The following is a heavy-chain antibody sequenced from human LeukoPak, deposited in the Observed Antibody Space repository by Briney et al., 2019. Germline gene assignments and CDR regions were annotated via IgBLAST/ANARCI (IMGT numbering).Heavy chain of an antibody. CDR2: ISGSGGST. J-gene: IGHJ3*02. V-gene: IGHV3-23*01. CDR1: GFTLSSYA. CDR3: VKRGGSNGWGAFDI. Sequence: GGSLRLSCAASGFTLSSYAMSWVRQAPGKGLEWVSAISGSGGSTYYADSVKGRFTISRDSSKKTVYLQMNSLRVEDTAIYYCVKRGGSNGWGAFDIWGQGTMVTVSS. D-gene: IGHD6-19*01.